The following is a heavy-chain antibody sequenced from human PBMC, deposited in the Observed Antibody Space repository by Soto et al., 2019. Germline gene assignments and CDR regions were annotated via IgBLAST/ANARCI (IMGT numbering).Heavy chain of an antibody. V-gene: IGHV3-23*01. CDR1: GFTFSNYA. Sequence: EVQLLESGGGLVQPGGSLRLSCTASGFTFSNYAMSWVRQAPDKGREWVSAISGRGGSTYYVYSVKGRFTISRDNSKNMLFLQMNSLRPEDTALYYCAKDSTVTTSLYSYYYGLDVWGQGTTVTVSS. J-gene: IGHJ6*02. CDR2: ISGRGGST. CDR3: AKDSTVTTSLYSYYYGLDV. D-gene: IGHD4-17*01.